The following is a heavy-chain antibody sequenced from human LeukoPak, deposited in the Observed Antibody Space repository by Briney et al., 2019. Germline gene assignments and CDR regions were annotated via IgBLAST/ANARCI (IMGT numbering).Heavy chain of an antibody. V-gene: IGHV3-23*01. CDR3: ANSGGTWRLDN. Sequence: GGSLRLSCAAPGFTISNHGMSWVRPPPGEGLEWVSALGHTDTDTYYADSVKGRFTLSRDTSKNTLYLQMNSLLPEDTALYYCANSGGTWRLDNWGQGTLVTVSS. J-gene: IGHJ4*02. CDR1: GFTISNHG. CDR2: LGHTDTDT. D-gene: IGHD6-25*01.